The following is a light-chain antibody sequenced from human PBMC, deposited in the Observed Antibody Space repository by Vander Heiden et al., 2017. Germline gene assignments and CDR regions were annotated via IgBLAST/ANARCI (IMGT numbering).Light chain of an antibody. Sequence: VMTQSPATLSVCPGESATLSCRASQSVRGNLAWYQQKPGQAPRLLIYGASARATGIPARFSGSEAGTDFTLTISSLQSEDFAVYYCQQYNSWPFTFGQGTKLEIK. CDR1: QSVRGN. V-gene: IGKV3-15*01. CDR2: GAS. CDR3: QQYNSWPFT. J-gene: IGKJ2*01.